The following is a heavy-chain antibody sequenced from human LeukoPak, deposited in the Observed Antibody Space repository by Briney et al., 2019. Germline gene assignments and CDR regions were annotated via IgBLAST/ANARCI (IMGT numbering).Heavy chain of an antibody. CDR3: ARMASDYDSRGNFDY. D-gene: IGHD5-12*01. J-gene: IGHJ4*02. CDR1: GDSVSINSAA. CDR2: TYYRSKWYN. V-gene: IGHV6-1*01. Sequence: SQTLSLTCAISGDSVSINSAAWNWIRQSPSRGLEWLGRTYYRSKWYNDYAVSAKSRITINPDTSKNQFSLQLNSVTPEDTAVYYCARMASDYDSRGNFDYWGQGTLVTVSS.